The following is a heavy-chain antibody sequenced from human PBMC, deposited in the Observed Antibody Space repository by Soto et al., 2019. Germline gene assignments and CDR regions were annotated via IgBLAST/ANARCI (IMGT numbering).Heavy chain of an antibody. CDR1: GGSTRSNNW. D-gene: IGHD3-10*01. CDR2: INDSGNI. Sequence: PSETPSLTCNISGGSTRSNNWWNWVRQAPGKGLEWIGKINDSGNINYNPSLKSRVTILVDTAKKQISLRLSSVTAADTAVYYCARGLILWFGELSRLGGYYYYMDVWGKGTTVTVSS. V-gene: IGHV4-4*02. CDR3: ARGLILWFGELSRLGGYYYYMDV. J-gene: IGHJ6*03.